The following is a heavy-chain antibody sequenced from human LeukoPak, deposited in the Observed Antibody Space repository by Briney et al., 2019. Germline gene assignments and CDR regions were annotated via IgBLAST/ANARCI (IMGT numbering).Heavy chain of an antibody. Sequence: SETLSLTCTVSGGSISSSSYYWGWIRQPPGKGLEWIGSIYYSGSTYYNPSLKSRVTISVDTSKNQFSLKLSSVTAADTAVYYCAGLLSTRGYSYGSYGMDVWGQGTTVTVSS. J-gene: IGHJ6*02. V-gene: IGHV4-39*01. CDR2: IYYSGST. CDR3: AGLLSTRGYSYGSYGMDV. CDR1: GGSISSSSYY. D-gene: IGHD5-18*01.